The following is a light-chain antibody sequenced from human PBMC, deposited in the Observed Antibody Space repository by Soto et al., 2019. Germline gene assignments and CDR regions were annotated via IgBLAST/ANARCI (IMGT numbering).Light chain of an antibody. Sequence: EVVLTQSPDTLSLSPGERATLSCRASQDVGKFLVWYQQKPGLSPSLVIYETSKRATDIPDRFSGNGSGTDFTLTINHLEPEDVGVYYCQQRNNWPLTFGGGTKVELK. CDR3: QQRNNWPLT. CDR2: ETS. CDR1: QDVGKF. V-gene: IGKV3-11*01. J-gene: IGKJ4*01.